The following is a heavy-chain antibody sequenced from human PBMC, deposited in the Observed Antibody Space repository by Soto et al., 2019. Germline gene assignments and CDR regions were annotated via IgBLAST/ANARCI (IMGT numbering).Heavy chain of an antibody. Sequence: SETLSLTCTVSGGSITDYSWVWIRRPAGKGLEWIGRIFSSGSTNYNPSLKGRITMSLDTSKNQFSLKLNSATATDTAVYFCARDQGVVVTADNWFDPWGQGILVTVS. CDR2: IFSSGST. CDR1: GGSITDYS. J-gene: IGHJ5*02. CDR3: ARDQGVVVTADNWFDP. D-gene: IGHD2-21*02. V-gene: IGHV4-4*07.